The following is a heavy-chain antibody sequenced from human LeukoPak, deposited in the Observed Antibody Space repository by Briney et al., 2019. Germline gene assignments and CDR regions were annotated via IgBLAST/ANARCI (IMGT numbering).Heavy chain of an antibody. Sequence: GRSLRLSCAASGFTFDDYAMHWVRQAPGKGLEWVSGISWNSGSIGYADSVKGRFTISRDNAKNSLYLQMNSLRAEDTALYYCAKDADSSGYGWFDPWGQGTLVTVSS. D-gene: IGHD3-22*01. J-gene: IGHJ5*02. CDR2: ISWNSGSI. V-gene: IGHV3-9*01. CDR1: GFTFDDYA. CDR3: AKDADSSGYGWFDP.